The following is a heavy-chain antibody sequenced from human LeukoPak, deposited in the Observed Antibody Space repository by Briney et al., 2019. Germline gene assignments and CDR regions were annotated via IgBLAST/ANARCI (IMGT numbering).Heavy chain of an antibody. CDR3: ARESVAAAGSRWFDP. J-gene: IGHJ5*02. D-gene: IGHD6-13*01. Sequence: SQTLSLTCTVYGGSISSGGYYWSWIRQHPGKGLEWIGYIYYSGNTYYNPSLKSRVTISVDTSKNQFSLKLSSVTAADTAVYYCARESVAAAGSRWFDPWGQGTLVTVSS. V-gene: IGHV4-31*03. CDR1: GGSISSGGYY. CDR2: IYYSGNT.